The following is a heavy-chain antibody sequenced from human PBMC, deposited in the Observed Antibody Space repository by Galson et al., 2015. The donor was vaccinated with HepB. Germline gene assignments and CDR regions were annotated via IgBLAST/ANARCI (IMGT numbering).Heavy chain of an antibody. V-gene: IGHV3-11*06. J-gene: IGHJ4*02. CDR2: ISSSAIYT. CDR1: GFTFSDYY. Sequence: SLRLSCAASGFTFSDYYMSWIRQAPGKGLEWVSYISSSAIYTIYADSVKGRFTISRDNAKNSLHIQMNSLRAEDTAVYYCARVAASDYGDHAHFDYWGQGTLVTVSS. CDR3: ARVAASDYGDHAHFDY. D-gene: IGHD4-17*01.